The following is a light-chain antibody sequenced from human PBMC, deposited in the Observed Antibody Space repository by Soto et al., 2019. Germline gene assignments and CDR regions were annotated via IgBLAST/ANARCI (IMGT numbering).Light chain of an antibody. CDR1: QSVSSN. CDR2: GAS. CDR3: QQYFEWPPMT. Sequence: ELVMTQSPATVSVSPGERATLSCRASQSVSSNLAWYRQKPGQAPRLLMYGASTRATSISDRFSGSGSGTEFTLTISSLQSEDSAIYYCQQYFEWPPMTFGQGTKVDIK. J-gene: IGKJ1*01. V-gene: IGKV3-15*01.